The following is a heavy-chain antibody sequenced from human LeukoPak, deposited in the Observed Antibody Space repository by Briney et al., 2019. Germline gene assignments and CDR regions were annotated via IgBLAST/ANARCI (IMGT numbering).Heavy chain of an antibody. V-gene: IGHV3-48*04. CDR3: ARGGYYDSSGFPTHYYYMDV. J-gene: IGHJ6*03. Sequence: GGSLRLSCAASGFTFSSYSMNWVRQAPGKGLEWVSYISSSGSTIYYADSVKGRFTISRDNAKNSLYLQMNSLRAEDTAVYYCARGGYYDSSGFPTHYYYMDVWGKGTTVTISS. CDR1: GFTFSSYS. CDR2: ISSSGSTI. D-gene: IGHD3-22*01.